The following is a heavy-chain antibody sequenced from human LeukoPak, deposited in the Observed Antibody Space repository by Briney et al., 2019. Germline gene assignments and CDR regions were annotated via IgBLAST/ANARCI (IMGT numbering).Heavy chain of an antibody. D-gene: IGHD3-16*01. CDR3: ARDSLSESWLGSVWGSYPHRTFDY. CDR2: ISSSGSTI. J-gene: IGHJ4*02. CDR1: GFTFSDYY. Sequence: PGGSLRLSCAASGFTFSDYYMSWIRQAPGKGLEWVSYISSSGSTIYYADSVKGRFTISRDNAKNSLYLQMNSLRAEDTAVYYCARDSLSESWLGSVWGSYPHRTFDYWGQGTLVTVSS. V-gene: IGHV3-11*04.